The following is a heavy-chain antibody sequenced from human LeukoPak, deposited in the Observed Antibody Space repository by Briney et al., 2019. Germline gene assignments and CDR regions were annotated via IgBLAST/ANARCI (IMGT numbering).Heavy chain of an antibody. CDR2: INPNSGGT. Sequence: ASVKVSCKASGYTFTGYYMHWVRQAPAQGLEWMGWINPNSGGTNYAQKFQGRVTMTRDTSISTAYMELSRLRSDDTAVYYCARPYCSSTSCYENWFDPWGQGTLVTVSS. D-gene: IGHD2-2*01. V-gene: IGHV1-2*02. J-gene: IGHJ5*02. CDR1: GYTFTGYY. CDR3: ARPYCSSTSCYENWFDP.